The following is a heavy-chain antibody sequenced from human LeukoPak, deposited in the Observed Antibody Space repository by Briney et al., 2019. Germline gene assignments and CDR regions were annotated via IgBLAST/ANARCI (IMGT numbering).Heavy chain of an antibody. CDR1: GYSFTTYW. V-gene: IGHV5-51*01. Sequence: GESLKISCKGSGYSFTTYWIGWVRQMPGKGLEWMGIIYPGDSDTTYSPSFQGQVTISADKSISTAYLQWRSLKASDTAMYYCARRVALGRWHDAFDIWGQGTMVTVSS. J-gene: IGHJ3*02. CDR3: ARRVALGRWHDAFDI. CDR2: IYPGDSDT. D-gene: IGHD4-23*01.